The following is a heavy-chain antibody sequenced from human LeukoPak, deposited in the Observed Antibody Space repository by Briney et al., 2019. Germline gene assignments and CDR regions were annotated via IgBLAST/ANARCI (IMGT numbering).Heavy chain of an antibody. Sequence: PGGSLRLSCAASGFTFSSYWMSWVRQAPGKGLEWVANIKQDGSEKYYVDSVKGRFTISRDDANYSLYLQMNSLRAEDTAVYYCARKAYGMDVWGKGTTVTVSS. V-gene: IGHV3-7*03. J-gene: IGHJ6*04. CDR3: ARKAYGMDV. CDR2: IKQDGSEK. CDR1: GFTFSSYW.